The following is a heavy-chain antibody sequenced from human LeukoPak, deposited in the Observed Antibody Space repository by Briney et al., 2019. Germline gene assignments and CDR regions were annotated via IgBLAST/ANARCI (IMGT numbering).Heavy chain of an antibody. Sequence: GGSLRLSCAASGFTFSSYGMHWVRQAPGKGLEWVAFIRYDGRNKYYADSVKGRFTISRDNSKNTLYLQMNSLRAEDTAVYYCAKDLQDYYGSGSPFDYWGRGTLVTVSS. CDR2: IRYDGRNK. V-gene: IGHV3-30*02. D-gene: IGHD3-10*01. CDR1: GFTFSSYG. J-gene: IGHJ4*02. CDR3: AKDLQDYYGSGSPFDY.